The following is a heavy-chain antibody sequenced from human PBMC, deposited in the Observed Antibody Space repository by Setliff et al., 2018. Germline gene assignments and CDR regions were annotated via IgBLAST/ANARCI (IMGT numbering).Heavy chain of an antibody. CDR3: ARVSQYSSGWYYYYYYGMDV. V-gene: IGHV4-39*07. CDR2: IYYSGST. J-gene: IGHJ6*02. CDR1: GASISSHY. D-gene: IGHD6-19*01. Sequence: SETLSLTCTVSGASISSHYWGWIRQPPGKGLEWIGSIYYSGSTYYNPSLKSRVTISVDTPKNQFSLKLSSVTAADTAVYYCARVSQYSSGWYYYYYYGMDVWGQGTTVTVSS.